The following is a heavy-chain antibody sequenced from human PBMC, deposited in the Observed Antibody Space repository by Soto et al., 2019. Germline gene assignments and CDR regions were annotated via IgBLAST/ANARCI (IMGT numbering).Heavy chain of an antibody. CDR3: AHKGGRGAGMDV. CDR1: GFSVSTSGVG. Sequence: QITLKESGPTLVKPTQTLTLTCTFSGFSVSTSGVGVAWIRQPPGKALEWLALIYWDDDKRYSPFLQSRATIXKXXPKSQVVLTMTNMDPVDTATYYCAHKGGRGAGMDVWGQGTTVTVSS. J-gene: IGHJ6*02. CDR2: IYWDDDK. V-gene: IGHV2-5*02. D-gene: IGHD2-15*01.